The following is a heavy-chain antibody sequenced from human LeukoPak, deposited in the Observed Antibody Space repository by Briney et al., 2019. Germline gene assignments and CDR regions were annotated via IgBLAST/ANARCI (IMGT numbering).Heavy chain of an antibody. CDR1: GFTFSSYS. V-gene: IGHV3-48*01. J-gene: IGHJ6*03. D-gene: IGHD3-22*01. CDR2: ISSSSSTI. CDR3: ARLLNYDSSGYYYYYYMDV. Sequence: GGSLRLSCAASGFTFSSYSMIWVRQAPGKGLEWVSYISSSSSTIYYADSVKGRFTISRDNAKNSLYLQMNSLRAEDTAVYYCARLLNYDSSGYYYYYYMDVWGKGTTVTVSS.